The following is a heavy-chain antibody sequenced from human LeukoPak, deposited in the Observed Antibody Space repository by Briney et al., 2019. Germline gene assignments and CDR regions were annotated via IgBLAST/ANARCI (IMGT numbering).Heavy chain of an antibody. J-gene: IGHJ4*02. CDR2: IYTSGST. Sequence: SETLSLTCTVSGGSISGYYWSWIRQPAGKGLEWIGRIYTSGSTNYNPSLKSRVTMSVDTSKNQFSLKLISVTAADTAVYYCARGGRERDCGGDCYFDYWGPGTLVTVSS. D-gene: IGHD2-21*02. CDR1: GGSISGYY. CDR3: ARGGRERDCGGDCYFDY. V-gene: IGHV4-4*07.